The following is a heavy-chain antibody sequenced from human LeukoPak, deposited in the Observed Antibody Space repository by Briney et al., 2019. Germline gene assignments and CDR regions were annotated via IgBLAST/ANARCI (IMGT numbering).Heavy chain of an antibody. V-gene: IGHV3-21*01. J-gene: IGHJ4*02. Sequence: SGGSLRLSCAASGFTFSSYNMDWVRQAPGKGLEWVSSISSSSSYIYYADSVKGRFTISRDNAKNSLYLQMNSLRAEDTAVYYCAREKCIDYWGQGTLVTVSS. CDR2: ISSSSSYI. CDR1: GFTFSSYN. CDR3: AREKCIDY.